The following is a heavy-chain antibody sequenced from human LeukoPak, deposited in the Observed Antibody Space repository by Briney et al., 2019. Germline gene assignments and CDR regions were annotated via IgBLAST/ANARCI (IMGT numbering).Heavy chain of an antibody. Sequence: ASVKVSCKASGYTFTSYGISWVRQAPGQGLEWMGRIIPILGIANYAQKFQGRVTITADKSTSTAYMELSSLRFEDTAVYYCAVWGSSGWIPFDYWGQGTLVTVSS. CDR1: GYTFTSYG. J-gene: IGHJ4*02. D-gene: IGHD6-19*01. CDR3: AVWGSSGWIPFDY. CDR2: IIPILGIA. V-gene: IGHV1-69*04.